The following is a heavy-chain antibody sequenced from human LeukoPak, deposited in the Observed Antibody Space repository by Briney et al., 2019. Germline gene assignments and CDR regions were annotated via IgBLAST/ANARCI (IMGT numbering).Heavy chain of an antibody. CDR3: ARRSTAGYGMDV. V-gene: IGHV4-59*08. D-gene: IGHD1-1*01. CDR1: GGSISNYY. Sequence: SETLSLTCTVSGGSISNYYWSWIRQAPGRGLEWLGYIYYSGSTDYNPSLESRVTISVDTSKNQFSLKLSSVTAADTAVYYCARRSTAGYGMDVWGQGTTVTVSS. J-gene: IGHJ6*02. CDR2: IYYSGST.